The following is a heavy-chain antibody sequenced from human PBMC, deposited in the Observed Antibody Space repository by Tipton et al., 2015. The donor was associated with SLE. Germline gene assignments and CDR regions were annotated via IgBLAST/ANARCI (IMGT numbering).Heavy chain of an antibody. CDR2: IYYSGST. CDR3: ARRRMPGAFDI. CDR1: GGSISSHY. Sequence: TLSLTCTVSGGSISSHYWSWIRQPPGKGLEWIGYIYYSGSTHYNPSLKSRVTISVDTSKNQFSLKLSSVTAADTAVYYCARRRMPGAFDIWGQGTIVTVSS. D-gene: IGHD2-2*01. J-gene: IGHJ3*02. V-gene: IGHV4-59*07.